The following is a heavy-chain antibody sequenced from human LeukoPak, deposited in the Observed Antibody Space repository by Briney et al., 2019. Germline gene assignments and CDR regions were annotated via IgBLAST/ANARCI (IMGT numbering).Heavy chain of an antibody. CDR3: ARHQSYYYGSGNYYKPLYFDY. CDR2: IYTSGST. D-gene: IGHD3-10*01. CDR1: GGSISSYY. J-gene: IGHJ4*02. Sequence: SETLSLTCTVSGGSISSYYWSWIRQPAGKGLEWIGRIYTSGSTNYNPSLKSRVTMSVDTSKNQFSLKLSSVTAADTAVYYCARHQSYYYGSGNYYKPLYFDYWGQGILVTVSS. V-gene: IGHV4-4*07.